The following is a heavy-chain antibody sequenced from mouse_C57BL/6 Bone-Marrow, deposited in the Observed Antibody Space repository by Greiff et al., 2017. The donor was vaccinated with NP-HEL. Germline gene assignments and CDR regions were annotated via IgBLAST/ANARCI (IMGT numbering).Heavy chain of an antibody. CDR2: IWSGGST. CDR1: GFSLTSYG. D-gene: IGHD1-1*01. V-gene: IGHV2-4*01. Sequence: VQVVESGPGLVQPSQSLSITCTVSGFSLTSYGVHWVRQPPGKGLEWLGVIWSGGSTDYNAAFISRLSISKDNSKRQVFFKMNSLQADDTAIYYCATIYYPFAYWGQGTLVTVSA. CDR3: ATIYYPFAY. J-gene: IGHJ3*01.